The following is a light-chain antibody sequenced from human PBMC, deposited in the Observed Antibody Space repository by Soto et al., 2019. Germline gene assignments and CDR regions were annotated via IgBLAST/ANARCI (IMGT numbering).Light chain of an antibody. J-gene: IGKJ2*01. CDR2: DAS. Sequence: EIVLTQSPGTLSLSPGERATLSCRASQSVRSSYLAWYQQNPGQAPRLLIYDASSRATGIPDRFSGSGSGTDFTLTISRLEPEDFAVYYCQQYGSSPYAFGQGTKLEIK. CDR1: QSVRSSY. CDR3: QQYGSSPYA. V-gene: IGKV3-20*01.